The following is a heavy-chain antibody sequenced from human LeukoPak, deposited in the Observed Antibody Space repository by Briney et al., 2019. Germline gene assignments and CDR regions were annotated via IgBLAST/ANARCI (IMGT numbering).Heavy chain of an antibody. CDR3: ESVSDWSCGSCLRLGTFDH. V-gene: IGHV3-53*01. Sequence: GGSLRLSCAASGFTVSSNYMSWVRQAPGNGLEWVSIIYSGGSTYYADSVKGRFTISRDNSKNTLYLQMNSLRAEDTAVYYCESVSDWSCGSCLRLGTFDHWGQGTLVTVSS. D-gene: IGHD2-15*01. J-gene: IGHJ4*02. CDR2: IYSGGST. CDR1: GFTVSSNY.